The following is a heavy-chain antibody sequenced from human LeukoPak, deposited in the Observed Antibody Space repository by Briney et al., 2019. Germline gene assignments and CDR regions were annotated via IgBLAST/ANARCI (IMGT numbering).Heavy chain of an antibody. CDR3: AKERDTAMVTIDY. CDR2: IRYVGSNK. V-gene: IGHV3-30*02. J-gene: IGHJ4*02. Sequence: PGGSLRLSCAPSGFTFSSYRMHWVRQAPGKGLEWVAFIRYVGSNKYYADSVKGRFTISRDNSKNTLYLQMNSLRAEDTAVYYCAKERDTAMVTIDYWGQGTLVTVSS. D-gene: IGHD5-18*01. CDR1: GFTFSSYR.